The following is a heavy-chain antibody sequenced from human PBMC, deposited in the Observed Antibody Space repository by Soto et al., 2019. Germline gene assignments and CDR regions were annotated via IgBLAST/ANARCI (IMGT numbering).Heavy chain of an antibody. CDR1: GFTFSTYS. CDR2: VISNGGST. V-gene: IGHV3-64*01. D-gene: IGHD1-1*01. Sequence: EVQLVESGGGLVQPGGSLRLSCAASGFTFSTYSMHWVRQAPGKGLEYVSGVISNGGSTFYANSVKGRFAISRDNSNNTLYLQMDSLTADDMAVYYCARTTVAFYFDCWGQGTLVTVSS. J-gene: IGHJ4*02. CDR3: ARTTVAFYFDC.